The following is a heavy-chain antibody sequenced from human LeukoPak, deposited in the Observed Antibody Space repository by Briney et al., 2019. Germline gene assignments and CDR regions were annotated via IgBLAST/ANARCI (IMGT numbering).Heavy chain of an antibody. CDR2: IRSKTYGGTT. CDR1: GFTFGDYA. J-gene: IGHJ4*02. Sequence: PGGSLRLSCTASGFTFGDYALTWVRQAPGKGLEWLGFIRSKTYGGTTELAASVEGRFTISRDDSKSIAYLQMNSLETEDTAVYYCTRSEYTYYYDGSGYLIDYWGQGTLVTVSS. V-gene: IGHV3-49*04. D-gene: IGHD3-22*01. CDR3: TRSEYTYYYDGSGYLIDY.